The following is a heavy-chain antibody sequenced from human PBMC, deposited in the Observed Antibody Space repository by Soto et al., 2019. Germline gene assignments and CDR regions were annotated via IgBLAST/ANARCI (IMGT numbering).Heavy chain of an antibody. Sequence: PSQTLSLTCTVSGGSISTSSYYWGWIRQGPGKGLERIGSIYDSGSTYYNPSLKSRVTISVDTSKNQFSLKLSSVTAADTAVYYCARHRTVYDYVWGSYRAPGGLDYWGQGTLVVVSS. J-gene: IGHJ4*02. V-gene: IGHV4-39*01. D-gene: IGHD3-16*02. CDR2: IYDSGST. CDR3: ARHRTVYDYVWGSYRAPGGLDY. CDR1: GGSISTSSYY.